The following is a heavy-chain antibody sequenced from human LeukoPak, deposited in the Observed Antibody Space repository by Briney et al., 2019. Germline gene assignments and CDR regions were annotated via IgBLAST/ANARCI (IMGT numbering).Heavy chain of an antibody. J-gene: IGHJ1*01. CDR3: ARGCNSGFPPSKH. CDR1: GGSFSGYY. CDR2: INHSGST. Sequence: SETLSLTCAVYGGSFSGYYWTWIRQPPGKGLEWIGEINHSGSTNYNPSLTSRVTISIDTSKNQFSLRLSSVTAADTAVYYCARGCNSGFPPSKHWGQGTLVTVSS. V-gene: IGHV4-34*01. D-gene: IGHD3-10*01.